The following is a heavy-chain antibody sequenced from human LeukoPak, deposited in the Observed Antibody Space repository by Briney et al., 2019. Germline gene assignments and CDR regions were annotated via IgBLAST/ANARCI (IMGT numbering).Heavy chain of an antibody. J-gene: IGHJ4*02. CDR3: ASKSTDHGELRFDY. D-gene: IGHD4-17*01. Sequence: SETLSLTCTVSGGSISTFYWSWIRQPPGKGLEWIGYIYYSGSTNYNPSLKSRLTISVDTSKNQFSLKVNSVTAADTGVYYCASKSTDHGELRFDYWGQGTLVTVSS. V-gene: IGHV4-59*01. CDR1: GGSISTFY. CDR2: IYYSGST.